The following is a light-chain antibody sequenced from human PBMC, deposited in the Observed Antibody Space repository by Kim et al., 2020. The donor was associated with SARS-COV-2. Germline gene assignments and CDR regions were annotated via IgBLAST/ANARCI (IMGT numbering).Light chain of an antibody. V-gene: IGKV3-11*01. J-gene: IGKJ5*01. CDR3: QQRSQWPIT. CDR2: EAS. Sequence: LSPGERATLSCRASQNMGLYLAWYQQRPGQAPRLLIYEASIRATGIPAWFGGSGSGTDFALTISSLEPEDFAVYYCQQRSQWPITFGQGTRLEIK. CDR1: QNMGLY.